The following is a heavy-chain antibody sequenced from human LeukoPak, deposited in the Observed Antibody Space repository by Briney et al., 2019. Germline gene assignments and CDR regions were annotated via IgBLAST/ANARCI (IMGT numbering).Heavy chain of an antibody. Sequence: PSQTISLTCAISGDSVSSNTAAWNWFRQSPSRGLEWLGRTYYRSKWYHDYAVSVKSRISINSDTSKNQFSLQLNSVTPEDTAVYYCARDDRGYCGGGNCHPRVYGMDVWGKGTTVTVSS. CDR3: ARDDRGYCGGGNCHPRVYGMDV. V-gene: IGHV6-1*01. CDR2: TYYRSKWYH. J-gene: IGHJ6*04. CDR1: GDSVSSNTAA. D-gene: IGHD2-15*01.